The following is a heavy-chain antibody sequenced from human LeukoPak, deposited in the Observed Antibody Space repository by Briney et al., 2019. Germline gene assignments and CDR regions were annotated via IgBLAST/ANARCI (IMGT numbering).Heavy chain of an antibody. Sequence: ASVKVSCKASGYTFTSYGISWVRQAPGQGLEWMGWISAYNGNTNYAQKLQGRVTMTTDTSTSTAYMELRSLRSDDTAVYYCARVDVSGSYDFWSGYYDGYMDVWGKGTTVTVSS. CDR1: GYTFTSYG. V-gene: IGHV1-18*01. D-gene: IGHD3-3*01. J-gene: IGHJ6*03. CDR2: ISAYNGNT. CDR3: ARVDVSGSYDFWSGYYDGYMDV.